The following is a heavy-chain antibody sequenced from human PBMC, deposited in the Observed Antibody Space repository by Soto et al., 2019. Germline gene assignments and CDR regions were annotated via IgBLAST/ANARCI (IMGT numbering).Heavy chain of an antibody. CDR1: GFTFSSYS. CDR3: ARDPEEDIVVVPAAMYWFDP. Sequence: EVQLVESGGGLVKPGGSLRLSCAASGFTFSSYSMNWVRQAQGKGLEWVSSISSSSSYIYYADSVKGRFTISRDNAKNSLYLQMNSLRAEDTAVYYCARDPEEDIVVVPAAMYWFDPWGQGTLVTVSS. V-gene: IGHV3-21*01. D-gene: IGHD2-2*01. CDR2: ISSSSSYI. J-gene: IGHJ5*02.